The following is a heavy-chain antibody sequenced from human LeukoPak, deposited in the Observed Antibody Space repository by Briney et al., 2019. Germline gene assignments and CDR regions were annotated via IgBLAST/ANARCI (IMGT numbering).Heavy chain of an antibody. J-gene: IGHJ4*02. CDR2: ISPSGDIT. Sequence: PGGSLRLSCAASGFTFSDYYMSWIRQAPGKGLEWVSGISPSGDITYYTDSVRGRFTISRDNFKNTLSLQVNSLRAEDTAVYYCAKEQEKWELLVEVDYWGQGTLVTVSS. CDR1: GFTFSDYY. CDR3: AKEQEKWELLVEVDY. V-gene: IGHV3-23*01. D-gene: IGHD1-26*01.